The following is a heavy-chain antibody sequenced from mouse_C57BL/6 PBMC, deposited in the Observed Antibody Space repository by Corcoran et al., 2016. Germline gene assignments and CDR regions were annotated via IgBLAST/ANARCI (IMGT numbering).Heavy chain of an antibody. CDR1: GYAFSSYW. D-gene: IGHD2-4*01. CDR3: ARSLYDYDVFAY. V-gene: IGHV1-80*01. Sequence: QVQLQQSGAELVKPGASVKISCKASGYAFSSYWMNWVKQRPGKGLEWIGQIYPGDGDTNYNGKFKGKATLTADKSSSTAYMQLSSLTSEDSAVYFCARSLYDYDVFAYWGQGTLVTVSA. J-gene: IGHJ3*01. CDR2: IYPGDGDT.